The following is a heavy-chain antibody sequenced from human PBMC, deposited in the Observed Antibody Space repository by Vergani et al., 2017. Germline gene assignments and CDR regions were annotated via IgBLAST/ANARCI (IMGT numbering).Heavy chain of an antibody. CDR1: GFTVSSNY. CDR3: ARESQLDLAYYGMDV. Sequence: EVQLVESGGGLIQPGGSLRLSCAASGFTVSSNYMSWVRQAPGKGLEWVSVIYSGGSTYYAASVKGRFTISRDNSKNTLYLQMNSLRAEDTAVYYCARESQLDLAYYGMDVWGQGTTVTVSS. J-gene: IGHJ6*02. V-gene: IGHV3-53*01. CDR2: IYSGGST. D-gene: IGHD1-1*01.